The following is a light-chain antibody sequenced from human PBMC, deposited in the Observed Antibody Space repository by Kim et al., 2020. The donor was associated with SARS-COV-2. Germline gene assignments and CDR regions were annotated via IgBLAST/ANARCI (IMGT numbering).Light chain of an antibody. CDR2: EVS. J-gene: IGLJ1*01. V-gene: IGLV2-18*02. CDR3: SSYISGSTYG. Sequence: RSVTIASTGTSIDVGSNNRVSRYQQPPGAAPKLMIYEVSNRPSGVPDRFSGSKSGNTASLTISGLQAEDEADYYCSSYISGSTYGFGTGTKVTVL. CDR1: SIDVGSNNR.